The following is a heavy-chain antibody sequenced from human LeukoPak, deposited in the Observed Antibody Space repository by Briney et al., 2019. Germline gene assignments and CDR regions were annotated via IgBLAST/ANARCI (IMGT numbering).Heavy chain of an antibody. CDR2: IIPMFDTA. V-gene: IGHV1-69*01. Sequence: ASVKVSCKASGGTFSSYTISWVRQAPGQGLEWMGGIIPMFDTANYAQKFQGRVTITADESTSTAYMELSSLRSEDTAVYYCARGPVVIAIGWYYDLWGRGTSVTVSS. CDR3: ARGPVVIAIGWYYDL. D-gene: IGHD2-21*01. J-gene: IGHJ2*01. CDR1: GGTFSSYT.